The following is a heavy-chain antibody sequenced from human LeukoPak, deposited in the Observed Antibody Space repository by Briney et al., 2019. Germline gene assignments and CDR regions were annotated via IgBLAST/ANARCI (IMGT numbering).Heavy chain of an antibody. CDR1: GYTLTELS. D-gene: IGHD5-18*01. J-gene: IGHJ4*02. CDR3: ATVLGYGYYFDY. CDR2: FDPEDGET. Sequence: ASVKASCKVSGYTLTELSMHWVRQAPGKGLEWMGGFDPEDGETIYAQKFQGRVTMTEDTSTDTAYMELSSLRSEDTAVYCCATVLGYGYYFDYWGQGTLVTVSS. V-gene: IGHV1-24*01.